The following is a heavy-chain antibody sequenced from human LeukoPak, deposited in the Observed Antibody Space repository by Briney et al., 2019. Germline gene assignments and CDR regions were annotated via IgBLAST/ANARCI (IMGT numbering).Heavy chain of an antibody. D-gene: IGHD3-10*01. CDR2: IYHTGST. V-gene: IGHV4-59*02. CDR3: ARDAKYYYGSRTYFFFEY. Sequence: SETLSLTCTISGGSVSDYYWSWIRQSPGKGLEWIGYIYHTGSTSYSPSLKSRVTISVDTSKNQFSLKLSSVTAADTAIYYCARDAKYYYGSRTYFFFEYWGQGTLLSVSS. J-gene: IGHJ4*02. CDR1: GGSVSDYY.